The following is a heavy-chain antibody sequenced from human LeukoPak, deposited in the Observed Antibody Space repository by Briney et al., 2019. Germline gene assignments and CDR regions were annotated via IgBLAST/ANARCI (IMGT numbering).Heavy chain of an antibody. J-gene: IGHJ4*02. CDR1: GYTFTNYY. V-gene: IGHV1-46*01. CDR2: INPSGGST. Sequence: ASVSVSSAASGYTFTNYYMHWVPRAPGQGREWMGIINPSGGSTSYAQKFQGRVTMTRDTSTSTVYMELSSLRSEDTAVYYCVRYYGSGSYYDYWGQGTLVTVSS. CDR3: VRYYGSGSYYDY. D-gene: IGHD3-10*01.